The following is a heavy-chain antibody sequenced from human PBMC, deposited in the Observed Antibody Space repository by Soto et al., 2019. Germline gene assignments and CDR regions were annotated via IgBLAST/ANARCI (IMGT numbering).Heavy chain of an antibody. CDR3: ARVGVAARHVYYYYYYGMDV. V-gene: IGHV3-11*04. CDR2: ISSSSSNI. D-gene: IGHD6-6*01. Sequence: GGSLRLSCAASGVTFSDYYMSWIRQAPGKGLEWVSYISSSSSNIYYADSVKGRFTISRDNAKNSLYLQMNSLRAEDTAVYYCARVGVAARHVYYYYYYGMDVWGQGTTVTVSS. J-gene: IGHJ6*02. CDR1: GVTFSDYY.